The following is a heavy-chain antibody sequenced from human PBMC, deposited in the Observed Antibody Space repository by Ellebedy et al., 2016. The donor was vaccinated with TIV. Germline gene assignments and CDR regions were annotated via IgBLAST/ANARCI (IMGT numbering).Heavy chain of an antibody. Sequence: GESLKISCAASGFTFSSFAMSWVRQAPGKGLEWVSTISHTGTRTYYADSVEGRFTISRDTSKKTLYLQMNSLRPEDTAVYYCAKDRTSGDGYWVFDQWGQGTLVTVSS. V-gene: IGHV3-23*01. J-gene: IGHJ4*02. D-gene: IGHD5-18*01. CDR3: AKDRTSGDGYWVFDQ. CDR2: ISHTGTRT. CDR1: GFTFSSFA.